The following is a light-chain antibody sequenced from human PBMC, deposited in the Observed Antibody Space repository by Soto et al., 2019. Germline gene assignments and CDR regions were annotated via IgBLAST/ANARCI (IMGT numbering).Light chain of an antibody. CDR1: QTISTY. CDR2: AAS. CDR3: LETYSTPWT. V-gene: IGKV1-39*01. Sequence: DIQMTQSPSSLSASVGDTVTISCRASQTISTYLTWYQQKPGKAPKLLIYAASNLQGGVPSRFSGSRSGTHFTLTISSLQPDDFATYYCLETYSTPWTFGQGTKVEIK. J-gene: IGKJ1*01.